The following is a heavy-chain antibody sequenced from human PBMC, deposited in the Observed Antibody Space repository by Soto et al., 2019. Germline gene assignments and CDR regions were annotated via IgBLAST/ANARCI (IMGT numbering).Heavy chain of an antibody. J-gene: IGHJ4*01. CDR1: GYSFTSYW. Sequence: GASLTISSEGSGYSFTSYWIGWVRPLQGKGLAWMGIIYPGDYDTRYSPSFHGQATISADKSISTAYLQWSSLKASDTAMYYCAGRYWTSGYFGYWGQGTLGTVSS. CDR2: IYPGDYDT. CDR3: AGRYWTSGYFGY. D-gene: IGHD2-8*02. V-gene: IGHV5-51*01.